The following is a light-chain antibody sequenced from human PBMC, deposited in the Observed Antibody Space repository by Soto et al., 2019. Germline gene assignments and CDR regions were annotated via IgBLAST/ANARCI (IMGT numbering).Light chain of an antibody. CDR2: GAS. V-gene: IGKV3-20*01. CDR1: QSVSSSY. J-gene: IGKJ2*01. Sequence: EIVVTQSPGTLYLSPGERATLSCRASQSVSSSYLSWYQQNTGQAPRLLIYGASSRATGIPDRFTGSGCVADFTLTISRLEHEDVAVYYCQRYGSSPQTFGQGTKLEI. CDR3: QRYGSSPQT.